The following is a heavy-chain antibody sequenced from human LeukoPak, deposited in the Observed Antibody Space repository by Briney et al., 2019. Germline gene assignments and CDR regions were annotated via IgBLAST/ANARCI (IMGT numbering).Heavy chain of an antibody. D-gene: IGHD5-18*01. CDR1: GGSISSSSYY. CDR3: ARVTRLWLFDY. J-gene: IGHJ4*02. CDR2: IYYSGST. Sequence: SETLSLTCTVSGGSISSSSYYWGWIRQPPGKGLEWIGSIYYSGSTYYNPFLKSRVTISVDTSKNQFSLKLSSVTAADTAVYYCARVTRLWLFDYWGQGTLVTVSS. V-gene: IGHV4-39*07.